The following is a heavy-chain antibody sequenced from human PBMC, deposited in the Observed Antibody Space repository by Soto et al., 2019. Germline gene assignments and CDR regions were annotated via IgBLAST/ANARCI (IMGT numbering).Heavy chain of an antibody. J-gene: IGHJ4*02. D-gene: IGHD2-21*02. Sequence: GESLKISCEASGYNFTTYWIGWVRQMPGKGLEWMGLIFPADSDIRYSPSLQGQVTISADESISTAYLQWNSLRASDTAMYYCVRRRDSFDYWGQGTLVTVSS. V-gene: IGHV5-51*01. CDR3: VRRRDSFDY. CDR1: GYNFTTYW. CDR2: IFPADSDI.